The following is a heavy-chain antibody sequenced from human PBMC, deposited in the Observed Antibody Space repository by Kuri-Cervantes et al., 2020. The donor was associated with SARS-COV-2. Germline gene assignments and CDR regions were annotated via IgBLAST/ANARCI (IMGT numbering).Heavy chain of an antibody. J-gene: IGHJ6*02. Sequence: SETLSLTCTVSGGSISSYYWSWIRQPPGKGLEWIGYIYYSGSTHYNPSLKSRVTISVDTSKNQFSLKLSSVTAADTAVYYCARAGTLLGNYYYGMDVWGQGTTVTVSS. CDR3: ARAGTLLGNYYYGMDV. D-gene: IGHD7-27*01. CDR1: GGSISSYY. CDR2: IYYSGST. V-gene: IGHV4-59*01.